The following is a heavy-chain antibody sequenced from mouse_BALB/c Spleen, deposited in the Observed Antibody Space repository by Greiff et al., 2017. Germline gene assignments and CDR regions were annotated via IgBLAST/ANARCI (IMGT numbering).Heavy chain of an antibody. CDR3: ARNYRYDASWFAY. CDR1: GDSITSGY. V-gene: IGHV3-8*02. Sequence: EVKLVESGPSLVKPSQTLSLTCSVTGDSITSGYWNWIRKFPGNKLEYMGYISYSGSTYYNPSLKSRISITRDTSKNQYYLQLNSVTTEDTATYYCARNYRYDASWFAYWGQGTLVTVSA. J-gene: IGHJ3*01. CDR2: ISYSGST. D-gene: IGHD2-14*01.